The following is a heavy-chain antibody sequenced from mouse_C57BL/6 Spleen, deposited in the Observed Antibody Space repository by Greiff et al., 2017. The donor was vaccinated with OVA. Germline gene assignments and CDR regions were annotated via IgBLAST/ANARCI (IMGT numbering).Heavy chain of an antibody. D-gene: IGHD2-4*01. Sequence: QVQLQQPGAELVRPGSSVKLSCKASGYTFTSYWMDWVKQRPGQGLEWIGNIYPSDSETHYNQKFKDKATLTVDKSSSTAYMQLSSLTYEDSAVYYCARAITTPYYAMDYWGQGTSVTVSS. J-gene: IGHJ4*01. CDR2: IYPSDSET. CDR3: ARAITTPYYAMDY. CDR1: GYTFTSYW. V-gene: IGHV1-61*01.